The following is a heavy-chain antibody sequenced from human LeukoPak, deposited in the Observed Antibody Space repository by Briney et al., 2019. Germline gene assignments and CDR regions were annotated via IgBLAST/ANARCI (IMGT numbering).Heavy chain of an antibody. Sequence: GGSLRLYCAASGFTFSNVWMSWVRQAQGKGLEWVGRIKRKSDGGTPDYTPPLKGRFTISRDDSKNTLYLQMNSLKTDDTAVYHCVTGGHYFGTWGQGTLVTVSP. CDR2: IKRKSDGGTP. CDR3: VTGGHYFGT. J-gene: IGHJ5*02. V-gene: IGHV3-15*01. CDR1: GFTFSNVW. D-gene: IGHD3-10*01.